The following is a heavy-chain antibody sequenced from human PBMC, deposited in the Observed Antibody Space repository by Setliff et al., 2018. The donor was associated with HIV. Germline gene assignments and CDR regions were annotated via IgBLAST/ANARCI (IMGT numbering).Heavy chain of an antibody. D-gene: IGHD6-13*01. Sequence: GESLKISCEGAGYTFSKYWIGWVRQMPGKGLEWVGIIYPGDSDTRYSPSFQGQVTISADKSISTAYLQWSTLKASDTAIYYCARHRHTAAGTLDAFDIWGQGTVVTVSS. J-gene: IGHJ3*02. V-gene: IGHV5-51*01. CDR3: ARHRHTAAGTLDAFDI. CDR1: GYTFSKYW. CDR2: IYPGDSDT.